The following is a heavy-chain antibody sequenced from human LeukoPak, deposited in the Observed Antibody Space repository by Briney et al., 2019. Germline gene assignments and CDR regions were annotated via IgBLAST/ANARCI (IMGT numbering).Heavy chain of an antibody. CDR2: INPNSGGT. CDR1: GYTFTGYY. CDR3: ATSARPKKYSYGYDYMDV. J-gene: IGHJ6*03. V-gene: IGHV1-2*02. D-gene: IGHD5-18*01. Sequence: GASVKVSCKASGYTFTGYYMHWVRQAPGQGLEWMGWINPNSGGTNYAQKFQGRVTMTEDTSTDTAYMELSSLRSEDTAVYYCATSARPKKYSYGYDYMDVWGKGTTVTISS.